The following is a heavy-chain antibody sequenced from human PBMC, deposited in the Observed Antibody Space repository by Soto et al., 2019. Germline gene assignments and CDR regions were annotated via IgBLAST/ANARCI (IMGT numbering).Heavy chain of an antibody. J-gene: IGHJ4*02. D-gene: IGHD3-16*02. CDR3: AKAIALGPYYFDY. V-gene: IGHV3-23*01. Sequence: GGSLRLSCAASGFTFSRYAMSWVRQAPGKGLEWVSAISGSGGSTYYADSVKGRFTISRDNSKNTLYLQMNSLRAEDTAVYYCAKAIALGPYYFDYWGQGTLVTVSS. CDR2: ISGSGGST. CDR1: GFTFSRYA.